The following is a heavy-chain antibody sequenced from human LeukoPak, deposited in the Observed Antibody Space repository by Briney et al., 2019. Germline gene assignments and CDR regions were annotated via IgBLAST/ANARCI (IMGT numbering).Heavy chain of an antibody. Sequence: ASVKVSCKASGYTFTSYGISWVRQAPGQGLEWMGWISAYNGNTNYAQKLQGRVTMTTDTSTSTAYMELRSLRSDDTAVYYCARTTSIAVAAHFDYWGPGTLVTVSS. CDR3: ARTTSIAVAAHFDY. V-gene: IGHV1-18*01. J-gene: IGHJ4*02. CDR1: GYTFTSYG. D-gene: IGHD6-19*01. CDR2: ISAYNGNT.